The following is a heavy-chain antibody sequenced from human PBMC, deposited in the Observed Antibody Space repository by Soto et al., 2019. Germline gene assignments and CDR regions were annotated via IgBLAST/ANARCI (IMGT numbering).Heavy chain of an antibody. Sequence: QVQLVESGGGVVQPGRSLRLSCAASGLTFSSYGMHWVRQAPGKGLEWVAVISYDGSNKYYADSVKGRFTISRDNSKNXLYLQMNTLRADDTAVYYCAKGRGSGNHYYYGMDVWGQGTTVTVSS. CDR1: GLTFSSYG. CDR3: AKGRGSGNHYYYGMDV. J-gene: IGHJ6*02. V-gene: IGHV3-30*18. CDR2: ISYDGSNK. D-gene: IGHD3-10*01.